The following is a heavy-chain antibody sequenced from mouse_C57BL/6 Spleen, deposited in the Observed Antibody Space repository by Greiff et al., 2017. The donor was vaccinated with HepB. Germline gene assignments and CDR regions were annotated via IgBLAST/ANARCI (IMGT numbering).Heavy chain of an antibody. Sequence: QVQLKQPGAELVKPGASVKLSCKASGYTFTSYWMQWVKQRPGQGLEWIGEIDPSDSYTNYNQKFKCKATLTVDTSSSTAYMQLSSLTSEDSAVYYCARNPLYYGSSPYYFDYWGQGTTLTVSS. J-gene: IGHJ2*01. V-gene: IGHV1-50*01. D-gene: IGHD1-1*01. CDR2: IDPSDSYT. CDR3: ARNPLYYGSSPYYFDY. CDR1: GYTFTSYW.